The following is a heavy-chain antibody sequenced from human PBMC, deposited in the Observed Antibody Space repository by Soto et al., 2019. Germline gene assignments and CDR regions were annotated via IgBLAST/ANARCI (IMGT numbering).Heavy chain of an antibody. V-gene: IGHV1-69*13. Sequence: SVKVSCKASGGTFSSYAISWVRQAPGQGLEWMGGIIPIFGTANYAQKFQGRVTITADESTSTAYMELSSLRSEDTAVYYCARDNGYGVPAAISNGMDVWGQGTTVTVSS. CDR2: IIPIFGTA. D-gene: IGHD2-2*02. CDR3: ARDNGYGVPAAISNGMDV. J-gene: IGHJ6*02. CDR1: GGTFSSYA.